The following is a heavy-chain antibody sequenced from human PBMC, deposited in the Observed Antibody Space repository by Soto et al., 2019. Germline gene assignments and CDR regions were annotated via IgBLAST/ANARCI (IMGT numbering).Heavy chain of an antibody. D-gene: IGHD5-12*01. CDR2: IIPVFGRP. Sequence: SVKVSCKASGGTFSSFGISWVRQAPGQGLEWMGGIIPVFGRPNYAQRFRGRLTITADESTNTSYMELIDLTPEDTAVYYCAREASGYDFWGQGTQVTVSS. V-gene: IGHV1-69*13. CDR3: AREASGYDF. J-gene: IGHJ1*01. CDR1: GGTFSSFG.